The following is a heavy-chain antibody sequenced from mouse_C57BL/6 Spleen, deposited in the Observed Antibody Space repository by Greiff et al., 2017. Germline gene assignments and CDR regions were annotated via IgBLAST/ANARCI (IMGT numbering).Heavy chain of an antibody. D-gene: IGHD1-1*01. J-gene: IGHJ1*03. CDR2: ISNGGGST. Sequence: EVQVVESGGGLVQPGGSLKLSCAASGFTFSDYYMYWVRQTPEKRLEWVAYISNGGGSTYYPDTVKGRFTISRDNAKNTLYLQMSRLKSEDTAMYYCARPTTVVADWYFDVWGTGTTVTVSS. CDR3: ARPTTVVADWYFDV. V-gene: IGHV5-12*01. CDR1: GFTFSDYY.